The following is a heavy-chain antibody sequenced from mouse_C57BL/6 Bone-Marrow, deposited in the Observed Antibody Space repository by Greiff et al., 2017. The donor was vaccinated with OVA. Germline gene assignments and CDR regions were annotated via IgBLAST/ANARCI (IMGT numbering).Heavy chain of an antibody. CDR2: INPNNGGT. D-gene: IGHD1-1*01. CDR3: ARGTTVVATEAMDY. CDR1: GYTFTDYY. Sequence: VQLQQSGPELVKPGASVKISCKASGYTFTDYYMNWVKQSHGKSLEWIGDINPNNGGTSYNQKVKGKATLTVDKSSSTAYMELRSLTSEDSAVYYCARGTTVVATEAMDYWGQGTSVTVSS. J-gene: IGHJ4*01. V-gene: IGHV1-26*01.